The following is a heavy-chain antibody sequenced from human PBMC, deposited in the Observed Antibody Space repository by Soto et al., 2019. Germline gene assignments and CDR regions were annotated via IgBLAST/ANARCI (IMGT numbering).Heavy chain of an antibody. CDR3: ARSAASFGGASYLGA. J-gene: IGHJ5*02. Sequence: SETLSLTCGVHGGPFSGFFWSWIRQSPEKGLEWIGEFNPGGSTNYNPSLKSRLTISADRSTSQVSLRLTSVTAADAAVYFCARSAASFGGASYLGAWGQGTLVTVSS. CDR2: FNPGGST. CDR1: GGPFSGFF. D-gene: IGHD1-26*01. V-gene: IGHV4-34*01.